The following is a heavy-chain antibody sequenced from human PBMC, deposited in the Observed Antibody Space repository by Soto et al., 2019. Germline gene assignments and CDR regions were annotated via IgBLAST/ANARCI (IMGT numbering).Heavy chain of an antibody. CDR2: IYYSGST. V-gene: IGHV4-31*03. D-gene: IGHD3-22*01. J-gene: IGHJ4*02. CDR1: GGSISSGGCY. Sequence: SETLSLTCTVSGGSISSGGCYWSWIRQHPGKGLEWIGYIYYSGSTYYNPSLKSRVTISVDTSKNQFSLKLSSVTAADTAVYYCASLYYYDSSGYYYFDYWGQGTLVTVSS. CDR3: ASLYYYDSSGYYYFDY.